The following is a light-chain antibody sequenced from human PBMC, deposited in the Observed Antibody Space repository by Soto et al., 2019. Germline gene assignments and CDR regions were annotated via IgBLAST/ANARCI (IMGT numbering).Light chain of an antibody. V-gene: IGLV2-14*03. CDR1: SSDIGFYNY. Sequence: QSALTQPASVSGSPGQSITISCTGTSSDIGFYNYVSWYQQHPGKAPKLMIYDVSNRPSGVSNRFSGSKSGNTASLTISGLQAEDEADYYCSSYTSFSTRGVFGGGTKLTVL. CDR2: DVS. CDR3: SSYTSFSTRGV. J-gene: IGLJ2*01.